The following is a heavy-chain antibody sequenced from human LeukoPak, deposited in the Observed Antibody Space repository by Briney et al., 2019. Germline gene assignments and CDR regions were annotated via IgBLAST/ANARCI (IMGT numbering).Heavy chain of an antibody. J-gene: IGHJ4*02. CDR1: GFTFSSFG. CDR2: ISYDGSNK. D-gene: IGHD6-13*01. V-gene: IGHV3-30*03. CDR3: ARGAGVSSWYYDY. Sequence: GGSLRLSCAASGFTFSSFGMHWVRQAPGKGLEWVAVISYDGSNKYYADSVKGRFTISRDNSKNTLYLQMNSLRAEDTAVYYCARGAGVSSWYYDYWGQGTLVTVSS.